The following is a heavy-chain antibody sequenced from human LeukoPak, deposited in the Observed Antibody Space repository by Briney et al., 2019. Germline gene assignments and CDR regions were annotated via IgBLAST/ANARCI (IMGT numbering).Heavy chain of an antibody. CDR3: ARVWYYYDSSGYYYFDY. D-gene: IGHD3-22*01. CDR1: GFTFSSYW. V-gene: IGHV3-74*01. Sequence: GGFLRLSCAASGFTFSSYWMHWVRQAPGKGLVWVSRINSDGSSTSYADSVKGRFTISRDNAKNTLYLQMNSLRAEDTAVYYCARVWYYYDSSGYYYFDYRGQGTLVTVSS. J-gene: IGHJ4*02. CDR2: INSDGSST.